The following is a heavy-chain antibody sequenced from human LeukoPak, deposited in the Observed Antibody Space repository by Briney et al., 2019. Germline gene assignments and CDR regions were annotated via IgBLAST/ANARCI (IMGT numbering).Heavy chain of an antibody. Sequence: PGGSLRLSCAASGFTFSSYAMSWVRQTPGKGLEWVSTISGSGGSTFYADSVKGRFTISRDNPKNTVDLQMNSLRAEDTAVYYRVKVSSNYYGSGSYQTLDYWGQGTLVTVSS. CDR3: VKVSSNYYGSGSYQTLDY. V-gene: IGHV3-23*01. J-gene: IGHJ4*02. D-gene: IGHD3-10*01. CDR2: ISGSGGST. CDR1: GFTFSSYA.